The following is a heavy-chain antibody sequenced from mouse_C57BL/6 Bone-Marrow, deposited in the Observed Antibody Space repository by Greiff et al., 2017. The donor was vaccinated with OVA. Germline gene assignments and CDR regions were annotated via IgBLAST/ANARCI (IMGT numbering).Heavy chain of an antibody. Sequence: QVQLQQSGAELAKPGASVKLSCKASGYTFTSYWMHWVKQRPGQGLEWIGYINPSRGYTKYNQKFKDKATLTADKSYSTAYLQLSILTSESSAIYFCARLTSLYAMDYWGQGTSVTVSS. J-gene: IGHJ4*01. D-gene: IGHD1-3*01. CDR2: INPSRGYT. CDR1: GYTFTSYW. V-gene: IGHV1-7*01. CDR3: ARLTSLYAMDY.